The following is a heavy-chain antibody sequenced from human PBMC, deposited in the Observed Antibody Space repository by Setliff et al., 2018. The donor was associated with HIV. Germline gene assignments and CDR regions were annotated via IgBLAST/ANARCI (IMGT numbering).Heavy chain of an antibody. CDR2: INAGNGNT. J-gene: IGHJ4*02. D-gene: IGHD3-16*01. CDR3: ARGPGAFGGTSVQNFDY. Sequence: ASVKVSCKASGYTFTAYVMHWVRQAPGQRLEWMGWINAGNGNTKYSQKFRGRVTFIRDTSASTAYMELSSLRSEDTAVYYCARGPGAFGGTSVQNFDYWGQGTLVTVSS. CDR1: GYTFTAYV. V-gene: IGHV1-3*01.